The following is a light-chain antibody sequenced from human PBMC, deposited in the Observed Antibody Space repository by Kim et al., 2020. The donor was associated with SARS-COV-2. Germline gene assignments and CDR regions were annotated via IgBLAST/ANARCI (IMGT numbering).Light chain of an antibody. CDR2: SDR. V-gene: IGLV3-21*04. Sequence: PGQPARMTCGGDNIAFKSVHWYQQKAGQAPLLFIYSDRDRPSGIPERFSGSNSGNTATLTISRVEAGDEADYYCQVWDRASDHPVFGTGTKVTVL. J-gene: IGLJ1*01. CDR1: NIAFKS. CDR3: QVWDRASDHPV.